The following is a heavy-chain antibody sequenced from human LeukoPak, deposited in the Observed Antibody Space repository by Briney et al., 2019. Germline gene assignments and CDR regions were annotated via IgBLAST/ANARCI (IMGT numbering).Heavy chain of an antibody. D-gene: IGHD3-22*01. CDR2: IYHSGST. Sequence: SQTLSLTCAVSGGSISSGGYSWSWIRQPPGKGLEWIGYIYHSGSTYYNPYLKSRVTISVDRSKNQFSLKLSSVTAADTAVYYCASVITMIVNNWGQGTLVTVSS. CDR1: GGSISSGGYS. V-gene: IGHV4-30-2*01. CDR3: ASVITMIVNN. J-gene: IGHJ4*02.